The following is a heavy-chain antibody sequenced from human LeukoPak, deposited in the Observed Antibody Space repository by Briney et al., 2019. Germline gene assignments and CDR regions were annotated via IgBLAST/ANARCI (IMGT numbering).Heavy chain of an antibody. D-gene: IGHD3-16*01. J-gene: IGHJ4*02. CDR2: MSVSSGLI. CDR1: GFTSSRYS. V-gene: IGHV3-21*01. CDR3: AREFEGSASGAGY. Sequence: GGSLRLSCAASGFTSSRYSMNWVRQAPGKGLEWVSSMSVSSGLIYYADSVKGRFTVSRDNAKNSLYLQMNSLRADDTAVYYCAREFEGSASGAGYWGRGTLVTVSS.